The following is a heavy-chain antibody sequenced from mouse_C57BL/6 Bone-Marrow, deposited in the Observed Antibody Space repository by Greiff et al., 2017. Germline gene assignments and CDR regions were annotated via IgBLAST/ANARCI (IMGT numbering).Heavy chain of an antibody. CDR3: ARGPGKAWFAY. V-gene: IGHV1-81*01. CDR2: IYPRSGNT. CDR1: GYTFTSYG. D-gene: IGHD4-1*01. Sequence: QVQLQQSGAELARPGASVKLSCKTSGYTFTSYGISWVKQRTGQGLEWIGEIYPRSGNTYYNEKFKGKATLTADKSSSTAYMELRSLTSEDSAVYFCARGPGKAWFAYWGQGTLVTVSA. J-gene: IGHJ3*01.